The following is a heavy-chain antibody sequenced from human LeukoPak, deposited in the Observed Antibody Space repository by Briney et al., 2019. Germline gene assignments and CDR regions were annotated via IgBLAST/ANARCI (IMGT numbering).Heavy chain of an antibody. CDR1: GFTFSNAW. CDR2: IKSKTDGGTT. D-gene: IGHD5-18*01. Sequence: GGPLGLSCAAPGFTFSNAWMSWVRQAPGKGLEWVGRIKSKTDGGTTDYAAPVKGRFTISRDDSKNTLYLQMNSLKTEDTAVYYCTTDATWIQLWLPYDYWGQGTLVTVSS. J-gene: IGHJ4*02. CDR3: TTDATWIQLWLPYDY. V-gene: IGHV3-15*01.